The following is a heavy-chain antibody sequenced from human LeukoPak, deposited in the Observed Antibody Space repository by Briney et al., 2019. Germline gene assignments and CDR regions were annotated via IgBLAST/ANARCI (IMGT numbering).Heavy chain of an antibody. CDR3: ARDLGITGTYDNHCFDY. CDR1: GGTFNTYA. Sequence: SVKVSCKASGGTFNTYAISWVRQAPGQGLEWMGRFIPIFGTENYAQKFQGRVSITTDESTRTAYMQLSSLRSEDTAMYYCARDLGITGTYDNHCFDYWGQGTLVTVSS. V-gene: IGHV1-69*05. D-gene: IGHD1-7*01. CDR2: FIPIFGTE. J-gene: IGHJ4*02.